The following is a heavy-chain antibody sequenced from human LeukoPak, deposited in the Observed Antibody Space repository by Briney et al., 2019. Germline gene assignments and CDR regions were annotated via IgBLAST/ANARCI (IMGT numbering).Heavy chain of an antibody. V-gene: IGHV4-59*08. CDR1: GGSISSYY. Sequence: PSETLSLTCTVSGGSISSYYWSWIRQPPGKGLEWIGYIYYSGSTNYNPSLKSRVTISVDTSKNQFSLKLSSVTAADTAVYYCARQLYGGPSGFDYWGQGTLVTVSS. J-gene: IGHJ4*02. D-gene: IGHD4-23*01. CDR2: IYYSGST. CDR3: ARQLYGGPSGFDY.